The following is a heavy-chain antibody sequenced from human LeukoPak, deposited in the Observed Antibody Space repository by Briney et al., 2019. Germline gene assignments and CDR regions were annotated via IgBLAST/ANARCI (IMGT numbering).Heavy chain of an antibody. D-gene: IGHD6-13*01. Sequence: PSETLSLTCTVSGGSISSSSYYWAWIRQPPGKGLEWIGSIYYSGSTFYSPSLKSRVTLTVDTSKNQFSLKLSSVTAAETAVYFCSRETTSTSWYWGQGTLVTVSS. CDR3: SRETTSTSWY. CDR1: GGSISSSSYY. J-gene: IGHJ4*02. V-gene: IGHV4-39*01. CDR2: IYYSGST.